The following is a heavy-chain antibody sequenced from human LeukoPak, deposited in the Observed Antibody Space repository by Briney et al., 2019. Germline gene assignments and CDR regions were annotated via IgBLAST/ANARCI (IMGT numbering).Heavy chain of an antibody. CDR3: ARGATMIVVVINRPDDAFDI. CDR2: ISSSGSTI. V-gene: IGHV3-48*03. Sequence: PGGSLRLSCAASGFTFSSYEMNWVRQAPGKGLEWVSYISSSGSTIYYADSVKGRFTISRDNAKNSLYLQMNSPRAEDTAVYYCARGATMIVVVINRPDDAFDIWGQGTMVTVSS. CDR1: GFTFSSYE. D-gene: IGHD3-22*01. J-gene: IGHJ3*02.